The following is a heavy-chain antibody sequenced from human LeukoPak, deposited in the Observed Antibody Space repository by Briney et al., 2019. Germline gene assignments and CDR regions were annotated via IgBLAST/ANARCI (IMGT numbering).Heavy chain of an antibody. Sequence: GRSLRLSCAASGFTFSSYAMHWVRQAPGKGLEWVAVISYDGSNKYYADSVKGRFTISRDNSKNTLYLQMNGLRAEDTAVYYCAREQQQLAHFDYWGQGTLVTVSS. CDR3: AREQQQLAHFDY. V-gene: IGHV3-30*01. CDR2: ISYDGSNK. D-gene: IGHD6-13*01. CDR1: GFTFSSYA. J-gene: IGHJ4*02.